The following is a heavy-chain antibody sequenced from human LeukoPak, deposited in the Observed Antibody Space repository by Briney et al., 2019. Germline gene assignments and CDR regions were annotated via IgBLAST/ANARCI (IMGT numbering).Heavy chain of an antibody. D-gene: IGHD3-10*01. CDR2: IYYSGST. CDR1: GGSISSYY. CDR3: ARNRVLLWFGESPYYGMDV. J-gene: IGHJ6*02. Sequence: SETLSLTCTVSGGSISSYYWSWIRQPPGKGLEWIGYIYYSGSTNYNPSLKSRVTISVDTSKNQFSLKLSSVTAADTAVYYCARNRVLLWFGESPYYGMDVWGQGTTVTVSS. V-gene: IGHV4-59*01.